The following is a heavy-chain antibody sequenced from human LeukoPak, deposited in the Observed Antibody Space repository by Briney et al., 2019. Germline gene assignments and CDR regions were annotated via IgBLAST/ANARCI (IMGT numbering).Heavy chain of an antibody. Sequence: PGGSLRLSCAASGFTFSSYEMNWVRQAPGKGLEWVSYISSSGSTIYYADSVKGRFTISRDNAKNSLYLQMNSLRAEDTALYYCARGLSGYEEYYFDYWGQGTLVTVSS. D-gene: IGHD5-12*01. V-gene: IGHV3-48*03. CDR2: ISSSGSTI. CDR1: GFTFSSYE. J-gene: IGHJ4*02. CDR3: ARGLSGYEEYYFDY.